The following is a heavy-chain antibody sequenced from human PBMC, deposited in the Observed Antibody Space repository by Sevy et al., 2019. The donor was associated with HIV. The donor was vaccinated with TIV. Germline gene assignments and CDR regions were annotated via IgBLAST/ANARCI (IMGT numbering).Heavy chain of an antibody. CDR3: ARGSGYYDSSGYPPYFDY. J-gene: IGHJ4*02. CDR2: IYYSGST. V-gene: IGHV4-30-4*01. D-gene: IGHD3-22*01. Sequence: SETLSLTCTVSGGSISSGDYYWSWIRQPPGKGLEWIGYIYYSGSTYYNPSLKSRVTISVDTSNNQFSLKLSSVTAAATAVYYCARGSGYYDSSGYPPYFDYWGQGTLVTVSS. CDR1: GGSISSGDYY.